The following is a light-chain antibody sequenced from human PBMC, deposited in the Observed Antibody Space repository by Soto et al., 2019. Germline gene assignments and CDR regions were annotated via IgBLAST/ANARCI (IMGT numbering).Light chain of an antibody. CDR2: SAS. V-gene: IGKV3-20*01. Sequence: EIGLSQSPGTVSLSPGETATLSCRASQSVARSYLAWYQQKPGQAPRVLIYSASSRATGIPDRFSGSGSGTDFTLTISRLEPEDFAVYYCPQYATSPLTFGGGTMADI. J-gene: IGKJ4*01. CDR3: PQYATSPLT. CDR1: QSVARSY.